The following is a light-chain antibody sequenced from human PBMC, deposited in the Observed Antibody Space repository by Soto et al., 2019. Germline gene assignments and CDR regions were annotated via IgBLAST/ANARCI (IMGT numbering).Light chain of an antibody. CDR2: GAS. V-gene: IGKV3-20*01. CDR1: QSVTSSH. Sequence: EIVWTQTPGTLSLSPGERATLSCRASQSVTSSHLARYQQKPGQAPRLLIYGASTRATGIPDRFSGSGSDTDFSLTIRRLDPEDFAMYYCLLYFSPDRYTFGPGTKVQIK. J-gene: IGKJ2*01. CDR3: LLYFSPDRYT.